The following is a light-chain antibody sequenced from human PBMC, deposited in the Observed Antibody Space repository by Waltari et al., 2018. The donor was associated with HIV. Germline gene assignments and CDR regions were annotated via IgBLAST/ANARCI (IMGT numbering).Light chain of an antibody. CDR1: QSLSSSN. V-gene: IGKV3-20*01. CDR3: QQYGGSPLT. J-gene: IGKJ1*01. CDR2: GAS. Sequence: EIVLTQSPGTLSLSPGERATLSCRASQSLSSSNLAWYQQNPGQAHRLLIYGASSRATCIPVRFSGSGSGTDFTLTISRLEPEDFAVYYCQQYGGSPLTFGQGTKFEIK.